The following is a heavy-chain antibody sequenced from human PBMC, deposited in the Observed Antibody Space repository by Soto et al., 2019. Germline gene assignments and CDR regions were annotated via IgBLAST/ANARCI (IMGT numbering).Heavy chain of an antibody. J-gene: IGHJ5*02. D-gene: IGHD3-3*02. CDR1: GGSISSSSYY. V-gene: IGHV4-39*01. CDR2: IYYSGST. CDR3: ASPKIAFYNWFDP. Sequence: SETLSLTCTVSGGSISSSSYYWGWIRQPPGKGLEWIGSIYYSGSTYYNPPLKSRVTISVDTSKNQFSLKLSSVTAADTAVYYCASPKIAFYNWFDPWGQGTLVTVSS.